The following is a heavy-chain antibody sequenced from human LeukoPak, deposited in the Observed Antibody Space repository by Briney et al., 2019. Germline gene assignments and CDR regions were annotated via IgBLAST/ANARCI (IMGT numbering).Heavy chain of an antibody. CDR3: ARERGAYCCGDCYANWFDP. V-gene: IGHV4-61*02. CDR1: GGSISSGSYY. Sequence: SETLSLTCTVSGGSISSGSYYWSWIRQPAGKGLEWIGRIYTSGGTNYNPSLKSRVTISVDTSKNQFSLKLSSVTAADTAMYYCARERGAYCCGDCYANWFDPWGQGTLVTVSS. CDR2: IYTSGGT. D-gene: IGHD2-21*02. J-gene: IGHJ5*02.